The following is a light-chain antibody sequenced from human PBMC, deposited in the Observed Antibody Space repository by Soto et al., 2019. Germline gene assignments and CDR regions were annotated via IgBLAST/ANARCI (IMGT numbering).Light chain of an antibody. Sequence: QSALTQPASVSGSPGQWTTISCTGTSSDVGGYNYVSSYQHHPGKAPKLMIYDVTNRPSGVSNRFSGSKSGNTASLTISGLQTEDEADYYCSSYTSSNSYVFGTGTKLTVL. V-gene: IGLV2-14*03. CDR3: SSYTSSNSYV. J-gene: IGLJ1*01. CDR2: DVT. CDR1: SSDVGGYNY.